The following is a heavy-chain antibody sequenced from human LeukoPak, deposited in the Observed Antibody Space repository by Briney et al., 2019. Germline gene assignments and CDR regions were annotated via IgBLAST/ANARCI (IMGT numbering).Heavy chain of an antibody. CDR3: ARGHGDYYFDY. Sequence: SETLSLTCAVYGGSFSGYYWSWIRQPPGKGLEWIGEINHSGSTNYNPSLKSRVTISVDTSKNQFSLKLSSVTAADAAVYYCARGHGDYYFDYWGQGTLVTVSS. CDR2: INHSGST. CDR1: GGSFSGYY. D-gene: IGHD4-17*01. V-gene: IGHV4-34*01. J-gene: IGHJ4*02.